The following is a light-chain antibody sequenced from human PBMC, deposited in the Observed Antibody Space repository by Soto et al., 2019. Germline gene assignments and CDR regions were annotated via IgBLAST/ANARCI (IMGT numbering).Light chain of an antibody. CDR3: STYTSSSKV. CDR1: SSDVGGYNY. J-gene: IGLJ1*01. CDR2: DVS. Sequence: QSALTQPASVSGSPGQSITISCTGTSSDVGGYNYVSWYQQHPGKPPKLMFYDVSNRPSGVSNRFDGSKTGTTATLTISRLQAEDEADYYSSTYTSSSKVFGTGTKVTVL. V-gene: IGLV2-14*01.